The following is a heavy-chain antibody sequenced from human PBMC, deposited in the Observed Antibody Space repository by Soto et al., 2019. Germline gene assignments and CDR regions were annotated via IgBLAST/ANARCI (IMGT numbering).Heavy chain of an antibody. Sequence: PGGSLRLSCAASGFTFSSYWMHWVRQAPGKGLVWVSRINSDGSSTSYADSVKGRFTISRDNAKNTLYLQMNSLRAEDTAVYYCARDKGIAAAGKGSYGMDVWGQGTTVTVS. CDR1: GFTFSSYW. CDR2: INSDGSST. D-gene: IGHD6-13*01. V-gene: IGHV3-74*01. J-gene: IGHJ6*02. CDR3: ARDKGIAAAGKGSYGMDV.